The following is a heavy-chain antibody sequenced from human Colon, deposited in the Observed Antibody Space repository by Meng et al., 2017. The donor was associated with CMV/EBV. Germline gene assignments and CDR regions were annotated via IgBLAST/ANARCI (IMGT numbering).Heavy chain of an antibody. CDR2: IKQDGSEK. J-gene: IGHJ6*02. D-gene: IGHD3-3*01. CDR1: GFTFSSYW. Sequence: GESLKISCAASGFTFSSYWMSWVRQAPGKGLEWVANIKQDGSEKYYVDSVKGRFTISRDNAKNSLYLQMNSLRAEDTAVYYCARYVTIVGVVIYGMDVWGQGTTVTVSS. V-gene: IGHV3-7*01. CDR3: ARYVTIVGVVIYGMDV.